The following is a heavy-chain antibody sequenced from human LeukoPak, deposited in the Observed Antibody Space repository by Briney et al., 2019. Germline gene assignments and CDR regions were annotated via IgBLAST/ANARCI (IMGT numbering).Heavy chain of an antibody. CDR2: IYSGGST. CDR1: GFTVSSSY. CDR3: AKDFQYCSSTTCYPGGHGMDV. D-gene: IGHD2-2*01. Sequence: PGGSLRLSCAASGFTVSSSYMNWVRQAPGKGLEWVSVIYSGGSTYYADSVKGRFTISRDNSKDTLYLQMNSLRAEDTAVYYCAKDFQYCSSTTCYPGGHGMDVWGQGTTVTVSS. V-gene: IGHV3-53*05. J-gene: IGHJ6*02.